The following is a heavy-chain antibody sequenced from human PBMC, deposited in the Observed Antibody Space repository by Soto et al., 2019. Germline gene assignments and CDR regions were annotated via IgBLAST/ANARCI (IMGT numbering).Heavy chain of an antibody. CDR2: ISISADNT. Sequence: HPGGSLRLSCVASGFTFSSYAMTWVRQAPGKGLEWVSSISISADNTYYADSVKGRFTISRDNSKNTFYLQMSSLRADDTAEYYCAKAGTHSYFDCWGQGTLVTVSS. CDR3: AKAGTHSYFDC. J-gene: IGHJ4*02. V-gene: IGHV3-23*01. D-gene: IGHD1-1*01. CDR1: GFTFSSYA.